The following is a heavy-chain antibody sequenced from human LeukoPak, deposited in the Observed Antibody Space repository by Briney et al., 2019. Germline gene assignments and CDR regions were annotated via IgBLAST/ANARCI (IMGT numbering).Heavy chain of an antibody. D-gene: IGHD1-26*01. V-gene: IGHV3-23*01. Sequence: GALRLSCAAFGITFSSYAMNWVRQAPGGGLEWVSGISGSGGSTYYADSVKGRFTISRDNSKNTLYLQMNSLRAEDTAVYYCAKDRSAARVGATPTYYFDYWGQGTLVTVSS. J-gene: IGHJ4*02. CDR2: ISGSGGST. CDR1: GITFSSYA. CDR3: AKDRSAARVGATPTYYFDY.